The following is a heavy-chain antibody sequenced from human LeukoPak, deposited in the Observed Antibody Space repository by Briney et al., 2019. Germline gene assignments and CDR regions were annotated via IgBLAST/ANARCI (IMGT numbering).Heavy chain of an antibody. J-gene: IGHJ4*02. CDR2: ISGSGGST. CDR1: GFTFSSYA. D-gene: IGHD6-6*01. V-gene: IGHV3-23*01. CDR3: AKDPGREEYSSSYSFY. Sequence: PGGSLRLSCAASGFTFSSYAMSWVRQAPGKGLEWVSAISGSGGSTYYADSVKGRFTISRDNSKNTLYLQMNSLRAEDTAVYYCAKDPGREEYSSSYSFYWGQGTLVTVSS.